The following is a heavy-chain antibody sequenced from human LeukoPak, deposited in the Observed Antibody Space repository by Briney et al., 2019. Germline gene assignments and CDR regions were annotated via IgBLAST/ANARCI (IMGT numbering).Heavy chain of an antibody. CDR1: GYTFTSYD. CDR3: ARGSSNSSSWYVPFAYYYYYMDV. D-gene: IGHD6-13*01. V-gene: IGHV1-8*01. J-gene: IGHJ6*03. CDR2: MNPDSGNT. Sequence: ASVKVSCKASGYTFTSYDINWVRQATGQGLEWMGWMNPDSGNTGYAQKFQGRVTMTRNTSISAAYMELSSLRSEDTAVYYCARGSSNSSSWYVPFAYYYYYMDVWGKGTTVTVSS.